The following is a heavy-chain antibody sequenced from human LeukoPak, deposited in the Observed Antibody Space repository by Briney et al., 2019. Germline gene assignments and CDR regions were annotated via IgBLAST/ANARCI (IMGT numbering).Heavy chain of an antibody. V-gene: IGHV1-69*13. CDR1: GGTFSSYA. Sequence: LVKVSCKASGGTFSSYAISWVRQAPGQGLEWMGGIIPIFGTANYAQKFQGRVTITADESTSTAYMELSSLRSEDTAVYYCERGENYYDSSGYHKNFDYWGQGTLVTVSS. J-gene: IGHJ4*02. CDR2: IIPIFGTA. CDR3: ERGENYYDSSGYHKNFDY. D-gene: IGHD3-22*01.